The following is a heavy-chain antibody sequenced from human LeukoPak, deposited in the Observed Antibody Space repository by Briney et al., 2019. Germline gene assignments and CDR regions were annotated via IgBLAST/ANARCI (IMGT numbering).Heavy chain of an antibody. CDR3: AREAQYSSAWSPLREVYFDS. CDR1: GFTFSNYA. J-gene: IGHJ4*02. Sequence: QSGGSLRLSCAASGFTFSNYAMTWVRHAPGKGLEWVSIIGGNGGSTFYADSVKGRFTISRVNSKNTLFLQMNSLRAEDTAVYYCAREAQYSSAWSPLREVYFDSWGQGTLVSVSS. V-gene: IGHV3-23*01. CDR2: IGGNGGST. D-gene: IGHD6-19*01.